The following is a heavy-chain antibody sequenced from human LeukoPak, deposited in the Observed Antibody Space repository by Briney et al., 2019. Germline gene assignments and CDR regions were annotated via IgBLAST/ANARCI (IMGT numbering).Heavy chain of an antibody. D-gene: IGHD6-13*01. V-gene: IGHV3-66*01. CDR2: IYTSGTT. J-gene: IGHJ4*02. Sequence: PGGSLRLSCAASGFTVSSNYMTWVRQAPGQGLEWVSSIYTSGTTYFADSVKGRFTISRDNSKNTLYLQMNSLRVDDTAVYYCARDSYTSSWYDFDYWGQGTLVTVSS. CDR1: GFTVSSNY. CDR3: ARDSYTSSWYDFDY.